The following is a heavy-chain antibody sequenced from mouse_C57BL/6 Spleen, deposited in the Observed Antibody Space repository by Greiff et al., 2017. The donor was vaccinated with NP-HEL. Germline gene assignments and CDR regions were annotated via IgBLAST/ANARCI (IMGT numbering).Heavy chain of an antibody. Sequence: QVQLKESGAELARPGASVKLSCKASGYTFTSYGISWVKQRTGQGLEWIGEIYPRSGNTYYNEKVKGKATLTADKSSSTAYMELRSLTSEDSAVYFCAIYYDYSWFAYWGQGTLVTVSA. CDR2: IYPRSGNT. CDR1: GYTFTSYG. V-gene: IGHV1-81*01. CDR3: AIYYDYSWFAY. J-gene: IGHJ3*01. D-gene: IGHD2-4*01.